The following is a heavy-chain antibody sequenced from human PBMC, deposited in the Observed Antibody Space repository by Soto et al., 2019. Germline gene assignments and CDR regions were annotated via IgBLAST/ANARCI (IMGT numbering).Heavy chain of an antibody. V-gene: IGHV4-4*02. D-gene: IGHD4-17*01. Sequence: QVQLQESGPGLVKPSGTLSLTCAVSGDSIRSRNWWSWVRQPPGKGLEWIGEIDHSGSTNYNPSLKSRVTISIDISNNQFSLKLSSVTAADTAVYYCATSMTTLTTSWFDPWGQGTLVTVSS. CDR3: ATSMTTLTTSWFDP. J-gene: IGHJ5*02. CDR1: GDSIRSRNW. CDR2: IDHSGST.